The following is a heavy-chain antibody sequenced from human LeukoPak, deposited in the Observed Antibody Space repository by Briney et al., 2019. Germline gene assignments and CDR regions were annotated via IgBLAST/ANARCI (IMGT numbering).Heavy chain of an antibody. CDR1: GGTFISYA. V-gene: IGHV1-69*05. J-gene: IGHJ4*02. CDR2: IIPIFGTA. D-gene: IGHD3-10*01. Sequence: SVKVSCKASGGTFISYAISWVRQAPGQGLEWMGGIIPIFGTANYAQKFQGRVTITTDESTSTAYMELSSLRSEDTAVYYCARDLEYGSGSSLFDYWGQGTLVTVSS. CDR3: ARDLEYGSGSSLFDY.